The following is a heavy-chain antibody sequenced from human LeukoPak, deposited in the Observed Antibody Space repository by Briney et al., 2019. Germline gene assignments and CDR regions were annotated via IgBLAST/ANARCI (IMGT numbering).Heavy chain of an antibody. CDR2: FHYSGIT. V-gene: IGHV4-59*01. J-gene: IGHJ4*02. CDR1: GGSISSYY. CDR3: ATILYGANGFDY. Sequence: SETLSLTCVVSGGSISSYYWSWIRQPPGKGLEYIGYFHYSGITNYDPSLKSRVTISVDTSKNHIPLKLKSVTAADTAVYYCATILYGANGFDYWGRGTLVTVSS. D-gene: IGHD4/OR15-4a*01.